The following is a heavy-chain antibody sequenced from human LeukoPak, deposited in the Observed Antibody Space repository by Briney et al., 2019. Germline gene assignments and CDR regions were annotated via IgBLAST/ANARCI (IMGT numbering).Heavy chain of an antibody. D-gene: IGHD5-12*01. V-gene: IGHV1-69*04. CDR1: GGTFSSYA. CDR2: IIPILGIA. J-gene: IGHJ5*02. Sequence: ASVKVSCKASGGTFSSYAISWVRQAPGQGLEWMGRIIPILGIANYAQKFQGRVTITADKSTSTAYMELSSLRSEDTAVYYCARVRDGYRGYVKTWGQGTLVTVSS. CDR3: ARVRDGYRGYVKT.